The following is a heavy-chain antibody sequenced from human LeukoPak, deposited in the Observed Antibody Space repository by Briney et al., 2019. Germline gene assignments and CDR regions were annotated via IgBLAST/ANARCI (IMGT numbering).Heavy chain of an antibody. Sequence: GGSVKVSCKASGYTFTSYAMHWVRQAPGQRLEWMGWINTGNGNTRYSQKFQGRVTFTRDTSANTAYMELSSLRPEDTAVYYCASVDYGDYWGQGTLVTVSS. D-gene: IGHD4-17*01. CDR2: INTGNGNT. V-gene: IGHV1-3*04. CDR1: GYTFTSYA. J-gene: IGHJ4*02. CDR3: ASVDYGDY.